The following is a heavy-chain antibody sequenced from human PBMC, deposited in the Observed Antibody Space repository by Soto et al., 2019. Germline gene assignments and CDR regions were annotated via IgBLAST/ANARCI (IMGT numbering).Heavy chain of an antibody. CDR1: GGSISSSSYY. D-gene: IGHD6-19*01. Sequence: SETLSLTCTVSGGSISSSSYYWGWIRQPPGKGLEWIGSIYYSGSTYYNPSLKSRVTISVDTSKNQFSLKLSSVTAADTAVYYCATAGQWPNWFDPWGQGTLVTV. CDR3: ATAGQWPNWFDP. V-gene: IGHV4-39*01. CDR2: IYYSGST. J-gene: IGHJ5*02.